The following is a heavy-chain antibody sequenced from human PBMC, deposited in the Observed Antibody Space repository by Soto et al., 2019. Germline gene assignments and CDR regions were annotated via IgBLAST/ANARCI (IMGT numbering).Heavy chain of an antibody. Sequence: SETLSLTCAVSGVSLTSGNWWTWVRQSPQRGLEYIGEIFHDGTANYYPSFERRVAMSVDTSRNQSSLKLTSVTAADTAVYFCARLVYDTRLNYMYFDFWGPGTLVTVSS. J-gene: IGHJ4*02. V-gene: IGHV4-4*02. CDR1: GVSLTSGNW. CDR3: ARLVYDTRLNYMYFDF. CDR2: IFHDGTA. D-gene: IGHD3-10*01.